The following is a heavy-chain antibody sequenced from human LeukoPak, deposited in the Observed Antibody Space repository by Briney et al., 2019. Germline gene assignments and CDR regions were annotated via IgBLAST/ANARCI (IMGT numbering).Heavy chain of an antibody. J-gene: IGHJ4*02. Sequence: GGSLRLSCAASGFTFNEYTMHWVRQAPGKGLERVSLVTHDGGAAFYADSVRGRFTISRDNSRNSLYLQMDSLRTEDTALYYCAREKRRLVDYWGQGTLVTVSS. CDR2: VTHDGGAA. CDR3: AREKRRLVDY. V-gene: IGHV3-43*01. CDR1: GFTFNEYT. D-gene: IGHD6-25*01.